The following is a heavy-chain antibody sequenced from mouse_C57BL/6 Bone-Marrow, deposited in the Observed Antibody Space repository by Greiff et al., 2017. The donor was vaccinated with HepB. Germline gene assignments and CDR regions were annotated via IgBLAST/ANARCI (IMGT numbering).Heavy chain of an antibody. V-gene: IGHV1-19*01. J-gene: IGHJ2*01. D-gene: IGHD1-1*01. CDR3: AREQVTTVYYFDY. CDR2: INPYNGGT. Sequence: EVQLQQSGPVLVKPGASVKMSCKASGYTFTDYYMNWVKQSHGKSLEWIGVINPYNGGTSYNQKFKGKATLTVDKSSSTAYMELSSLTSEDSAVYYCAREQVTTVYYFDYWGQGTTLTVSS. CDR1: GYTFTDYY.